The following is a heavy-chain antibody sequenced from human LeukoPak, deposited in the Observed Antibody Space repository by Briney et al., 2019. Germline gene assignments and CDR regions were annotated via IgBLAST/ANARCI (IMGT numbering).Heavy chain of an antibody. CDR3: ARDTALWTFDI. Sequence: SQTLSLTCTVSGDSISSGSYYWTWIRQPAGKGLEWIGRIYTSGSTINNPSLKNTNYNPSLKSRLTMSVDRSKNQFSLKMTSVTAADTAMYYCARDTALWTFDIWGQGTMVTVSS. J-gene: IGHJ3*02. D-gene: IGHD2-21*02. V-gene: IGHV4-61*02. CDR2: IYTSGSTINNPSLKNT. CDR1: GDSISSGSYY.